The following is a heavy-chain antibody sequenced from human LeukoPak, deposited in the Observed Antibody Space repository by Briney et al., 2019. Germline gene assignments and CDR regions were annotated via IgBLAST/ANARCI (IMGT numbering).Heavy chain of an antibody. V-gene: IGHV1-69*06. Sequence: SVKVSCKASGYTFTSYYMHWVRQAPGQGLEWMGGIIPISGTANYAQKFQGRVTITADKSTSTAYMELSSLRSEDTAVYYCASPAYCGGDCYPAQFDYWGQGTLVTVSS. CDR2: IIPISGTA. CDR1: GYTFTSYY. CDR3: ASPAYCGGDCYPAQFDY. D-gene: IGHD2-21*02. J-gene: IGHJ4*02.